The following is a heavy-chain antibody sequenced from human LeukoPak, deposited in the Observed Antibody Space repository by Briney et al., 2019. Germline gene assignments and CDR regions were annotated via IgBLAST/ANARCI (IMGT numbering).Heavy chain of an antibody. CDR1: GFSFRSYA. V-gene: IGHV3-30*04. CDR3: AKDSKITSADYYFDY. Sequence: GGSLRLTCAASGFSFRSYAMHWVRQAPGKGLEWVTVIANDGRDKKYADSVRGRFTISRDNSKNTVYLQMDSLRVEDMAVYYCAKDSKITSADYYFDYWGLGTLVTVSS. D-gene: IGHD6-13*01. J-gene: IGHJ4*02. CDR2: IANDGRDK.